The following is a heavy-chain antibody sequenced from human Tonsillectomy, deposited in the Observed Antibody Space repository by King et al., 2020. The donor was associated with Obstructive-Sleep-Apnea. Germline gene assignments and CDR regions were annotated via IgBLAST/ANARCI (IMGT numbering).Heavy chain of an antibody. CDR1: GFTFNSYG. D-gene: IGHD6-6*01. CDR2: ISYDGSNK. V-gene: IGHV3-30*18. Sequence: VQLVESGGGVVQPGRSLRLSCAASGFTFNSYGMHRVRQAPGKGLEWLAGISYDGSNKNYADSVKGRFTISRDNSKNTLYLKMNSLRAEETAMYYCAKNEASISAVSTDPIAWGQGTLVTVSS. CDR3: AKNEASISAVSTDPIA. J-gene: IGHJ5*02.